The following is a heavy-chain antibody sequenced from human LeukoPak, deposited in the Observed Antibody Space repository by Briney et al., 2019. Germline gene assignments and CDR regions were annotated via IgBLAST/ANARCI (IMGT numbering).Heavy chain of an antibody. V-gene: IGHV4-39*01. CDR3: TRGPQGSSTWYPI. CDR1: GGSISSNNYY. D-gene: IGHD6-13*01. Sequence: TSETLSLTCTVPGGSISSNNYYWGWIRQPPGKGLEWLGSMSYTWNTYNNPSLKSRVTISVDTSKNQFSLRLSSVTAADTAVYFCTRGPQGSSTWYPIWGQGTMVTVSS. CDR2: MSYTWNT. J-gene: IGHJ3*02.